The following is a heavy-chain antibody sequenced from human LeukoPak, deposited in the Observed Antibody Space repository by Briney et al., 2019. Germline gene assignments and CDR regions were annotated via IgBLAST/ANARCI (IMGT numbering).Heavy chain of an antibody. Sequence: SETLSLTCTVSGGSISSSSYYCGWIRQPAGKGLEWIGRMYTSGSTNYNPSRKSRVTMSIDTSKKQFSLRLHSVTAADTAVYYCASYDQQLAFANWGQGRLVTVSS. V-gene: IGHV4-61*02. J-gene: IGHJ4*02. CDR2: MYTSGST. CDR3: ASYDQQLAFAN. D-gene: IGHD6-13*01. CDR1: GGSISSSSYY.